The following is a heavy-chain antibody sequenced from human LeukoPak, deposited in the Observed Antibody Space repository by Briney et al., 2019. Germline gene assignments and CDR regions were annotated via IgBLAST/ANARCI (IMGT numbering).Heavy chain of an antibody. J-gene: IGHJ5*02. Sequence: PSETLSLTCTVSGGSISSSSYYWGWIRQPPGKGPEWIGNGYYSGSTYYNPSLKSRVTISLDTSKNQFSLKLSSVTAADTAVYYCARDHIAVPLGTWFDPWGQGTLVTVSS. V-gene: IGHV4-39*02. D-gene: IGHD6-19*01. CDR1: GGSISSSSYY. CDR3: ARDHIAVPLGTWFDP. CDR2: GYYSGST.